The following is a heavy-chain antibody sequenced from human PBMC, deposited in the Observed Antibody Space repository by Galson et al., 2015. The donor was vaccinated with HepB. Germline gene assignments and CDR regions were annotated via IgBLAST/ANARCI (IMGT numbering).Heavy chain of an antibody. CDR2: ISASGTYT. CDR3: ARVADSDYGDHSHFDS. D-gene: IGHD4-17*01. V-gene: IGHV3-11*06. Sequence: SLRLSCAASGFTFSDYYMTWIRQAPGKGLEWLSYISASGTYTNYADSVKGRFTISRDNVKNSMYLQMNRLRAEDTAVYYCARVADSDYGDHSHFDSWGQGTLVTVSS. CDR1: GFTFSDYY. J-gene: IGHJ4*02.